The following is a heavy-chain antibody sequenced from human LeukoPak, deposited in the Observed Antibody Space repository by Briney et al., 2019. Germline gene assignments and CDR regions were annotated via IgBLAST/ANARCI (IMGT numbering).Heavy chain of an antibody. CDR3: ARDLDGSGYYLDY. CDR1: GGSISSCGYY. V-gene: IGHV4-31*03. Sequence: SETLSLTCTVSGGSISSCGYYWSWIRQHPGKGLEWIGYIYYSGSTYYNPSLKSRVTISVDTSKNQFTLKLSSVTAADTAVYYCARDLDGSGYYLDYWGQGTLVTVSS. J-gene: IGHJ4*02. CDR2: IYYSGST. D-gene: IGHD3-3*01.